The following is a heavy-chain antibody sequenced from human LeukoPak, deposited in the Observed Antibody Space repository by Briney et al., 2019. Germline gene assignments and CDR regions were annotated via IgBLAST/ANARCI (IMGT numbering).Heavy chain of an antibody. CDR3: AKDGEMVRGVTRPDY. D-gene: IGHD3-10*01. CDR2: ISGGGTNT. J-gene: IGHJ4*02. Sequence: GGSLRLSCAASGLVVSTYPMNWVRQAPGKGLEWVSGISGGGTNTYYADSVKGRFTISRDTFKNTLVLQMNGLRAEDTAVYYCAKDGEMVRGVTRPDYWGQGTLVTVSS. CDR1: GLVVSTYP. V-gene: IGHV3-23*01.